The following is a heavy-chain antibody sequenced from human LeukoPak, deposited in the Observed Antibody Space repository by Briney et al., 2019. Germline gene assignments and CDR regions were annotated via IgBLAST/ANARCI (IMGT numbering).Heavy chain of an antibody. V-gene: IGHV4-34*01. CDR2: INHSGST. J-gene: IGHJ4*02. CDR3: ARVLGFL. Sequence: PSETLSLTCAVYGGSFSGYYWSWIRQPPGKGLEWIGEINHSGSTNYNPSLESRVTISVDTSKNQFSLKLSSVTAADTAVYYCARVLGFLWGQGTLVTVSS. CDR1: GGSFSGYY. D-gene: IGHD3-10*01.